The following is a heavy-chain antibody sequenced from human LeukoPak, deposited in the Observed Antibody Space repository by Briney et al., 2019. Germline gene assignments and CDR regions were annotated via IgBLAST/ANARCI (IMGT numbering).Heavy chain of an antibody. D-gene: IGHD3-10*01. J-gene: IGHJ4*02. Sequence: SETLSLTCTVSGDSISGSSYFWAWIRQPPGKGLEWIGSISYSGSTYYNPSLKSRVTISVDTSKNQFSLKLSSVTAADTAVYYCAGVLLWFGDPGSFDYWGQGTLVTVSS. V-gene: IGHV4-39*07. CDR2: ISYSGST. CDR1: GDSISGSSYF. CDR3: AGVLLWFGDPGSFDY.